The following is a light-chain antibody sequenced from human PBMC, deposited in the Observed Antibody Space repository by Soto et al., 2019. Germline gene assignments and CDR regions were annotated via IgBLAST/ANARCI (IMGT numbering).Light chain of an antibody. Sequence: DIQMTQSPSTLSASVGDRVTITCRASQSISSWLAWYQQKPGKAPKLLIYDASSLESGVPSRFSRSGSGTEFTLTIRSLQPDDFATYYCQQYNSYWTFGQGNKVEIK. CDR1: QSISSW. CDR2: DAS. CDR3: QQYNSYWT. J-gene: IGKJ1*01. V-gene: IGKV1-5*01.